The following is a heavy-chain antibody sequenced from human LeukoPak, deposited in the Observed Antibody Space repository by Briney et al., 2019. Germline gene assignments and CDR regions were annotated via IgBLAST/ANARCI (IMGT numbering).Heavy chain of an antibody. D-gene: IGHD6-19*01. Sequence: ASVKVSCKASGYTFTGYYMHWVRQAPGQGLEWMGWINPNSGGTNYAQKFQGRVTMTRDTSISTAYMELSRLSSDDTAVYYCARDPLRGGWTDFDYWSQGTLVTVSS. V-gene: IGHV1-2*02. J-gene: IGHJ4*02. CDR2: INPNSGGT. CDR3: ARDPLRGGWTDFDY. CDR1: GYTFTGYY.